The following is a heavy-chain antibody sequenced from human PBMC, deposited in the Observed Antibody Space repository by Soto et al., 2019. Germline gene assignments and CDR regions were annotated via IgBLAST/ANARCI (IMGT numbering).Heavy chain of an antibody. D-gene: IGHD3-22*01. Sequence: QVQLQESGPGLVKPSQTLSLTCTVSGGSISSGGYYWSWIRQHPGKGLEWIGYIYYSGSTYYNPSLKSRVNIALDLSKNQFSLKLSSVTAADTAVYYCARESLGRGSSGYYTAPIVDAFDIWGQGTMVTVSS. J-gene: IGHJ3*02. V-gene: IGHV4-31*03. CDR1: GGSISSGGYY. CDR2: IYYSGST. CDR3: ARESLGRGSSGYYTAPIVDAFDI.